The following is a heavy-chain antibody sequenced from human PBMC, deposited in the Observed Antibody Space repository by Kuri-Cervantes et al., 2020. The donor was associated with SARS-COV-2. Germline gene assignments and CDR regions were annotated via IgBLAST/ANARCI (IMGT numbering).Heavy chain of an antibody. Sequence: KVSCAVSVLTFSSYSMTWVRRAPGKGLEWVSAISGSGGSTYYADSVKGRFTISRDNSKNTLYLQMNSLRAEDTAVYYCAKDGDSSGYYADAFDIWGQGTMVTVSS. CDR1: VLTFSSYS. CDR3: AKDGDSSGYYADAFDI. D-gene: IGHD3-22*01. J-gene: IGHJ3*02. CDR2: ISGSGGST. V-gene: IGHV3-23*01.